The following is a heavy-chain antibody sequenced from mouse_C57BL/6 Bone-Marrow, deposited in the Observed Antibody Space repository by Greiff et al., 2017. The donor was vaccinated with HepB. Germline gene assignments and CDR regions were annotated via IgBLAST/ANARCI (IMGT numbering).Heavy chain of an antibody. CDR3: VRHSNLRRGYYAMDY. V-gene: IGHV10-1*01. CDR1: GFSFNTYA. J-gene: IGHJ4*01. D-gene: IGHD2-12*01. CDR2: IRSKSNNYAT. Sequence: EVHLVESGGGLVQPKGSLKLSCAASGFSFNTYAMNWVRQAPGKGLEWVARIRSKSNNYATYYADSVKDRFTISRDDSESMLYLQMNNLKTEDTAMYYCVRHSNLRRGYYAMDYWGQGTSVTVSS.